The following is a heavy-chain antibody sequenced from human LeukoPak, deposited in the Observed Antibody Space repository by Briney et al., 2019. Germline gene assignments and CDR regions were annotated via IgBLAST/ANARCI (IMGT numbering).Heavy chain of an antibody. D-gene: IGHD6-13*01. J-gene: IGHJ4*02. CDR3: ARDSLAIAAAGSGFDY. CDR1: GGSISSYY. V-gene: IGHV4-4*07. CDR2: IYTSGST. Sequence: SETLSLTCTVSGGSISSYYWSWIRQPAGKGLEWIGRIYTSGSTNYNPSLKSRVTMSVDTSKNQFSLKLSSATAADTAVYYCARDSLAIAAAGSGFDYWGQGTLVTVSS.